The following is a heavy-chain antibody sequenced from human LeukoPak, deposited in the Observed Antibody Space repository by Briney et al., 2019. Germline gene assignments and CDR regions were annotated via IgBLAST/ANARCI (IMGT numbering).Heavy chain of an antibody. CDR1: GFTFSSYS. V-gene: IGHV3-21*01. D-gene: IGHD6-19*01. J-gene: IGHJ4*02. Sequence: PGGSLRLSCAASGFTFSSYSMNWVRQAPGKGLEWVSSISSSSSYIYYADSVKGRFTISRDNSKNTLYLQMNSLRAEDTAVYYCAKDSETSGWYGRGDYYFDYWGQGTLVTVSS. CDR2: ISSSSSYI. CDR3: AKDSETSGWYGRGDYYFDY.